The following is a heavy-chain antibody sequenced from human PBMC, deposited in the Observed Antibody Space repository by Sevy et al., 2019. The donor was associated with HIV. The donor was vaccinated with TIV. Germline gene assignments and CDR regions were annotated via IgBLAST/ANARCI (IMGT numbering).Heavy chain of an antibody. V-gene: IGHV3-53*01. CDR2: IFSSGNT. Sequence: GGSLRLSCAASGFTVSSNYMSWVRQAPGKGLEWLSVIFSSGNTRYADSVKGRFTISRDSSKNTLYFQMNNLGPEDTAVYYCARGSGLYYFDFWGRGTLVTVSS. D-gene: IGHD3-3*01. CDR3: ARGSGLYYFDF. CDR1: GFTVSSNY. J-gene: IGHJ4*02.